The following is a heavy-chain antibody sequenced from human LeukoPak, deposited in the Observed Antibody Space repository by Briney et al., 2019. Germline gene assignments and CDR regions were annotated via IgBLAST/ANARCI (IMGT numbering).Heavy chain of an antibody. V-gene: IGHV3-33*01. CDR1: GFTFSSYG. J-gene: IGHJ4*02. Sequence: GRSLRLSCAASGFTFSSYGMHWVRQAPGKGLEWVAVIWYDGSNKYYADSVKGRFTISRDNSKNTLYLQMNSLRAVDTAVYYCARDLAPYCSSISCYGILDYWGQGTLVTVSS. D-gene: IGHD2-2*01. CDR3: ARDLAPYCSSISCYGILDY. CDR2: IWYDGSNK.